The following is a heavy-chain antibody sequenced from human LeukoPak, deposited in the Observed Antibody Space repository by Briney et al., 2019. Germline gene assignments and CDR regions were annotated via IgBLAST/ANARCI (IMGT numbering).Heavy chain of an antibody. CDR2: FYSGGSI. CDR3: ARARVSVDNWFDP. Sequence: PGGSLRLSCAASGFNVSRNYMSWVRQAPGKGPEWVSVFYSGGSIYYADSVKDRFTISRDNSKNTLYLQMNRLRVEDTAVYYCARARVSVDNWFDPWGQGTLVTVSS. CDR1: GFNVSRNY. D-gene: IGHD6-13*01. J-gene: IGHJ5*02. V-gene: IGHV3-66*01.